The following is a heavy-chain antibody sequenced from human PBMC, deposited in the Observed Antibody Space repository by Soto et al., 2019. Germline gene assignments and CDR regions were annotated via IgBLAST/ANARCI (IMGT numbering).Heavy chain of an antibody. D-gene: IGHD2-8*01. CDR1: GFSFSSYA. CDR2: ISYDGRNE. CDR3: ARDGCPNGVCFNDY. V-gene: IGHV3-30*04. Sequence: GGSLRLSCAASGFSFSSYAMHWVRQSPGKGLEWLSFISYDGRNEYYADSVKGRFTVSRDSSENTLYLQINTLKPEDTAVYYCARDGCPNGVCFNDYWGQGTLVTVSS. J-gene: IGHJ4*02.